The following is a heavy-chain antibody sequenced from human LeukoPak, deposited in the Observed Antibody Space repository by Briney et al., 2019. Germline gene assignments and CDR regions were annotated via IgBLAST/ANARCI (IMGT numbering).Heavy chain of an antibody. CDR1: GYILVNFG. CDR2: ISAYNGNT. J-gene: IGHJ4*02. V-gene: IGHV1-18*01. Sequence: ASVKVACKPYGYILVNFGISWVRQAPRQGLEWVGWISAYNGNTNYAQKFRGRVTMTTDTSTNTAYMELRNLGSDDTAMYFCARDSSAYTRHFDYWGQGSRVTVSS. CDR3: ARDSSAYTRHFDY. D-gene: IGHD3-22*01.